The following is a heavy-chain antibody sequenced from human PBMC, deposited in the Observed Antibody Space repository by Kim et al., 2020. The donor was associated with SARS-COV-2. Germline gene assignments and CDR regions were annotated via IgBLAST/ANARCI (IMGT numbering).Heavy chain of an antibody. CDR3: ASEGHHYDSSGYYYG. J-gene: IGHJ4*02. CDR1: GYTFTSYG. CDR2: ISAYNGNT. V-gene: IGHV1-18*04. D-gene: IGHD3-22*01. Sequence: ASVKVSCKASGYTFTSYGISWVRQAPGQGLEWMGWISAYNGNTNYAQKLQGRVTMTTDTSTSTAYMELRSLRSDDTAVYYCASEGHHYDSSGYYYGWGQGTLVTVSS.